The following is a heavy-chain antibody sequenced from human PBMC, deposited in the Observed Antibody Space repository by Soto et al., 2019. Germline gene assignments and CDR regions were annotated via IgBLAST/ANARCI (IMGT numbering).Heavy chain of an antibody. V-gene: IGHV1-69*12. Sequence: QVQLVQSGAEVKKPGSSVKVSCKASGGTFSSYAISWVRQAPGQGLEWMGGIIPIFGTANYAQKFQGRVTITADEYTSSAYMQLSSLSSEDKAVYYCAAHSRIAVPADFDYWGQGTMVTVSS. D-gene: IGHD6-19*01. CDR2: IIPIFGTA. CDR1: GGTFSSYA. CDR3: AAHSRIAVPADFDY. J-gene: IGHJ4*02.